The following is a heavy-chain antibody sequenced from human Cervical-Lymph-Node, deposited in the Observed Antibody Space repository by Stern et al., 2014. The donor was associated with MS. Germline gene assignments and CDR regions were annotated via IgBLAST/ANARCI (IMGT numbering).Heavy chain of an antibody. D-gene: IGHD2-21*02. Sequence: QLQLQESGPGLVRPSETLSLTCSVSGVSMSSDAYYWGWVRQSPGQGLEWIGSISHSGRTVYKPSLKSRVTISADTSKNDFSLKSISVTAADTALYFCARHDRIALGTAIGNWGQGTLVIVSP. CDR2: ISHSGRT. V-gene: IGHV4-39*01. CDR1: GVSMSSDAYY. J-gene: IGHJ4*02. CDR3: ARHDRIALGTAIGN.